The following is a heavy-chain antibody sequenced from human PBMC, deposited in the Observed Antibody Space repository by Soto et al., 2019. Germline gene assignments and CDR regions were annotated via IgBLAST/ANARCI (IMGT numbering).Heavy chain of an antibody. CDR2: IKQDGSEK. J-gene: IGHJ6*02. CDR1: GFTFSSYW. CDR3: AKAAIGVSDYYYYGMDV. V-gene: IGHV3-7*03. Sequence: VQLVESGGGLVQPGGSLRLSCVDSGFTFSSYWMSWVRQAPGKGLEWVANIKQDGSEKYYVDSVMGRFTISRDNSKNTLYLQMNSLRAEDTAVYYCAKAAIGVSDYYYYGMDVWGQGTTVTVSS. D-gene: IGHD3-10*01.